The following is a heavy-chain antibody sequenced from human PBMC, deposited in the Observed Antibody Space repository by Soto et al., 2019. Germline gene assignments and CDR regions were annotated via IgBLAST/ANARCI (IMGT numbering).Heavy chain of an antibody. CDR3: ARHSYYGSGSYYYYYYGMDV. CDR1: GYSFTSYW. V-gene: IGHV5-51*01. Sequence: GESLKISCKGSGYSFTSYWIGWVRQMPGKGLEWMGIIYPGDSDTRYSPSFQGQVTISADKSISTAYLQWSSLKASDTAMYYCARHSYYGSGSYYYYYYGMDVWGQGTTVTV. D-gene: IGHD3-10*01. CDR2: IYPGDSDT. J-gene: IGHJ6*02.